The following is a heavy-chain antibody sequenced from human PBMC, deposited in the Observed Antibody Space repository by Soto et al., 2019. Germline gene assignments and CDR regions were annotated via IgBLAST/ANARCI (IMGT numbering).Heavy chain of an antibody. CDR2: ISRSGEIT. J-gene: IGHJ3*01. Sequence: GGSLRLPCAASAFTFSSYSMNWVRQAPWKGLEWISYISRSGEITDYADSVKGRFTLSSDNAKNYLYLQLKSLRAEGTNEYYYSRDHQWAFDVWGQGTTVTVSS. D-gene: IGHD1-26*01. V-gene: IGHV3-48*01. CDR1: AFTFSSYS. CDR3: SRDHQWAFDV.